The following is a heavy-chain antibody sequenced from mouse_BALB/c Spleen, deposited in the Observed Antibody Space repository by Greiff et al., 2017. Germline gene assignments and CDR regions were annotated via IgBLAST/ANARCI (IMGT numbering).Heavy chain of an antibody. CDR3: ARGPGY. J-gene: IGHJ2*01. Sequence: VQGVESGAELARPGASVKLSCKASGYTFTSYWMQWVKQRPGQGLEWIGAIYPGDGDTRYTQKFKGKATLTADKSSSTAYMQLSSLASEDSAVYYCARGPGYWGQGTTLTVSS. V-gene: IGHV1-87*01. CDR2: IYPGDGDT. CDR1: GYTFTSYW.